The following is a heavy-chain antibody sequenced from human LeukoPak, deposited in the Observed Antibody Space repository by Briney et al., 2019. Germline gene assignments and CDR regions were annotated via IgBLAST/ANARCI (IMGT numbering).Heavy chain of an antibody. CDR1: GFTFSSYA. D-gene: IGHD6-13*01. J-gene: IGHJ5*02. Sequence: GGSLRLSCAASGFTFSSYAMHWVRQAPGKGLEWVAVISYDGSNKYYADSVKGRFTISRDNSKNTLYLQMNSLRAEDTAVYYCARDRYSSSWYRWDWFDPWGQGTLVTVSS. CDR3: ARDRYSSSWYRWDWFDP. V-gene: IGHV3-30*04. CDR2: ISYDGSNK.